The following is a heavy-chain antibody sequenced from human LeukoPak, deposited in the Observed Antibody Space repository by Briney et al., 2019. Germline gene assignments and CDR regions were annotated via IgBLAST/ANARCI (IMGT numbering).Heavy chain of an antibody. Sequence: GGSLRLSCAASGFTFSDYYMSWIRQAPGKGLEWVSYISGSSSNTNYADSEKGRFTISRDNAKNSLYLQMNSLRAEDTAVYYCATHHGYSGYGYGHWGQGTLVTVSS. J-gene: IGHJ4*02. CDR2: ISGSSSNT. CDR1: GFTFSDYY. D-gene: IGHD5-12*01. V-gene: IGHV3-11*06. CDR3: ATHHGYSGYGYGH.